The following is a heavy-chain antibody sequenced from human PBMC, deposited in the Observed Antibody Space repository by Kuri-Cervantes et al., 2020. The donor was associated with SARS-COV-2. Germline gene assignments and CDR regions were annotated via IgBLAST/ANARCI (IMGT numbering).Heavy chain of an antibody. CDR2: IITAFGTA. J-gene: IGHJ4*02. Sequence: SVKVSCKVSGGTFSSYTISWVRQAPGQGLEWMGGIITAFGTANYAQKFQDRVTLIADKSTSTVFMELSRLSSEDTAVYYCAKELLWFGDLHGGYFDYWGQGTLVTVSS. V-gene: IGHV1-69*06. D-gene: IGHD3-10*01. CDR3: AKELLWFGDLHGGYFDY. CDR1: GGTFSSYT.